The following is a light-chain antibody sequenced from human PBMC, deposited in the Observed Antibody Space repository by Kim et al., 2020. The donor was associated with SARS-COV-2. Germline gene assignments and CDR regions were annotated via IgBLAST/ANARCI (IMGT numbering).Light chain of an antibody. Sequence: VSTGERHPLPHRHTEAFGILLARYPHKPGQAPRLLIYDASSRATGIPPRFSGSGSGTEFTLTISGLQSEDFAVYFCQHYNNSPPFTFGQGTKLEI. CDR2: DAS. CDR3: QHYNNSPPFT. J-gene: IGKJ2*01. V-gene: IGKV3-15*01. CDR1: EAFGIL.